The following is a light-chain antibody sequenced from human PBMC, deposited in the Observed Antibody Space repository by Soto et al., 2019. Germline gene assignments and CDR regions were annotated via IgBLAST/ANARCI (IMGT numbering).Light chain of an antibody. J-gene: IGKJ2*01. CDR2: GAS. CDR3: LRYGGSPGT. V-gene: IGKV3-20*01. Sequence: EIVLTQSPGTLSLPPGEGATLSCRASQSVSSNYLAWYQQKPGQAPRLLIYGASSRATGIPDRFSGSGSGTDFTLTISRLEPEDFAVYYCLRYGGSPGTFGQGTKLEIK. CDR1: QSVSSNY.